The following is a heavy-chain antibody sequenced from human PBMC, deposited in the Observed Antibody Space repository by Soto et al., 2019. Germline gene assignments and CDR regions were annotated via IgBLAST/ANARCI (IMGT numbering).Heavy chain of an antibody. D-gene: IGHD4-17*01. J-gene: IGHJ6*02. V-gene: IGHV4-4*02. CDR2: ISYTGSA. CDR1: GGSISNSNW. Sequence: PSETLSLTCAVSGGSISNSNWWSWVRQPPGKGLEWIGYISYTGSAHYNASLKSRLTISVDTSKNQFSLKLSAVTAADTALYYCARVNYGDYYYGMDVWGQGTTVTVSS. CDR3: ARVNYGDYYYGMDV.